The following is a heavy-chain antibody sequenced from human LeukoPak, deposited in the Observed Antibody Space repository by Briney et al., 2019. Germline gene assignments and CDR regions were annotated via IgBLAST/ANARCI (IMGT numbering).Heavy chain of an antibody. Sequence: SGGSLRLSCAASGFTFSSYWMHWVRQAPGKGLVWVSRLNSDGSSTSYADSVKGRFTISRDNARNTLYLQMNSLRAEDTAVYYCARDPEGSVTTYFQHWGQGTLVTVSS. CDR1: GFTFSSYW. CDR3: ARDPEGSVTTYFQH. V-gene: IGHV3-74*01. CDR2: LNSDGSST. J-gene: IGHJ1*01. D-gene: IGHD4-17*01.